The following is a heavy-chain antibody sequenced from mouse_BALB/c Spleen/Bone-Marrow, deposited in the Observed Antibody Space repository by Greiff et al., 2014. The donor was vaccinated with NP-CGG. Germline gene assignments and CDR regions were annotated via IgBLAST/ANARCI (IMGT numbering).Heavy chain of an antibody. Sequence: VQLKESGGGLVQPGGSLRLSCATSGFTFTDYYMSWVRQPPGKALEWLGFTRNKANGYTTEYSASVKGRFTISRDNSQSILYLQMNTLRAEDSATYYCARDKNYGSYWYFDVWGAGTTVTVSS. CDR3: ARDKNYGSYWYFDV. CDR1: GFTFTDYY. CDR2: TRNKANGYTT. J-gene: IGHJ1*01. D-gene: IGHD2-1*01. V-gene: IGHV7-3*02.